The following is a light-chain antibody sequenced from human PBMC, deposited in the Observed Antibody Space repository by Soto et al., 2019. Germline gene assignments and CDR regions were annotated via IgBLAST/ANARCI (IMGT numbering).Light chain of an antibody. CDR1: QSVTSDF. Sequence: EIVMTQSPSTLYVSPGDRATLSCRASQSVTSDFLVWYQQKPGQAPRLLIYGASSRATGIPDRFSGSGSGTDFILTISRLEPEDFAVYYCQHYDNTPPSVTFGPGTKVDIK. J-gene: IGKJ3*01. CDR2: GAS. CDR3: QHYDNTPPSVT. V-gene: IGKV3-20*01.